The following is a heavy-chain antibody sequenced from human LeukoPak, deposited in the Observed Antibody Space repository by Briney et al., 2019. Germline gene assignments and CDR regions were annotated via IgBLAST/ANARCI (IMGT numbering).Heavy chain of an antibody. Sequence: ASVKVSCKASGGTFSSYTISWVRQAPGQGLEWMGRIIPILGIANYAQKFQGRVTITADKSTSTAYMELSSLRSEDTAVYYRASDYVKEIFDYWGQGTLVTVSS. CDR2: IIPILGIA. CDR1: GGTFSSYT. D-gene: IGHD4-17*01. V-gene: IGHV1-69*02. CDR3: ASDYVKEIFDY. J-gene: IGHJ4*02.